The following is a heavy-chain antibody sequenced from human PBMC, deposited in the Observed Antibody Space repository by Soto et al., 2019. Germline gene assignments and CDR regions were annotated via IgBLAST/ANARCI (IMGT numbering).Heavy chain of an antibody. D-gene: IGHD3-22*01. CDR1: GITFCRYG. CDR3: ARGGPYYYDSSGYYPHFFDY. CDR2: IWYDGSNK. V-gene: IGHV3-33*01. J-gene: IGHJ4*02. Sequence: GGSLILSCASAGITFCRYGMHWVRQAPGKGLEWVAVIWYDGSNKYYADSVKGRFTISRDNSKNTLYLQMNSLRAEDTAVYYCARGGPYYYDSSGYYPHFFDYWGQGTLVTVSS.